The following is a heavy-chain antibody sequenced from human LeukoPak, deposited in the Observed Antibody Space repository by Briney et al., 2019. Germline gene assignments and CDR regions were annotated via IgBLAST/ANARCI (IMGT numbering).Heavy chain of an antibody. CDR2: ISSSSSYI. CDR3: ARDIRGYSYGLDY. Sequence: GSLRLSCAASGFTFSSYSMNWVRQAPGKGLEWVSSISSSSSYIYYADSVKGRFTISRDNAKNSLYLQMNSLRAEDTAVYYCARDIRGYSYGLDYWGQGTLVTVSS. V-gene: IGHV3-21*01. J-gene: IGHJ4*02. D-gene: IGHD5-18*01. CDR1: GFTFSSYS.